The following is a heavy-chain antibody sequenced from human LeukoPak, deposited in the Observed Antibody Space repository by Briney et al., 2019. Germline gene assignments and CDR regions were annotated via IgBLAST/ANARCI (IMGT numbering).Heavy chain of an antibody. Sequence: PGGSLRLSCAASGFTFSSSWMTWVRQAPGQGLEWVASLREDGSEKTHVDSVKGRFTISRDNAKNSVYLQMDSLRAEDTAVYYCARGPTYGQAFDYWGQGTLVSVSS. CDR2: LREDGSEK. D-gene: IGHD3-10*01. V-gene: IGHV3-7*01. J-gene: IGHJ4*02. CDR3: ARGPTYGQAFDY. CDR1: GFTFSSSW.